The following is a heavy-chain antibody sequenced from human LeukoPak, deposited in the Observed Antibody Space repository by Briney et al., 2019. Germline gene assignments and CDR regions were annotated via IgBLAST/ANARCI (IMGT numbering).Heavy chain of an antibody. V-gene: IGHV3-7*01. CDR1: GFTFSSYW. D-gene: IGHD3-16*01. CDR2: IKQDGSEK. J-gene: IGHJ3*02. CDR3: AKCQINVWGRYDAFDI. Sequence: PGGSLRLSCAASGFTFSSYWMSWVRQAPGKGLEWVANIKQDGSEKYYVDSVKGRFTISRDNAKNSLYLQMNSLRAEDTAVYYCAKCQINVWGRYDAFDIWGQGTMVTVSS.